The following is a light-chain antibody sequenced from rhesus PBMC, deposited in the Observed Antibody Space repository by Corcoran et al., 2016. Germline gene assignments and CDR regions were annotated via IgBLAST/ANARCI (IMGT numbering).Light chain of an antibody. J-gene: IGKJ1*01. CDR2: AAS. Sequence: DIQMTQSPSSLSASVGDRVSITCRASQGISTYLNWYQQSPGKPPKRLIYAASNLDSGVPSRFSGSGSGTDVTLTISSLQSEDFATYFCLQFNNNPWTFGQGTKVEIK. CDR1: QGISTY. CDR3: LQFNNNPWT. V-gene: IGKV1-43*01.